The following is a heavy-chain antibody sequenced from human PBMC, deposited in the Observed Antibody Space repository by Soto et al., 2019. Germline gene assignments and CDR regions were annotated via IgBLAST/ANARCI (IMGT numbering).Heavy chain of an antibody. D-gene: IGHD4-17*01. CDR1: GFSLSTSGVG. J-gene: IGHJ4*02. V-gene: IGHV2-5*02. Sequence: QITLQESGPTLVKPTQTLTLTCTFTGFSLSTSGVGVGWIRQPPGKALAWLALIYCDDDKRYSPSLKSRLTITKDTYKNRFILTMTNMDPVDTATYYFAHSRDDDYGDYHDSWGQGTLVTVSS. CDR3: AHSRDDDYGDYHDS. CDR2: IYCDDDK.